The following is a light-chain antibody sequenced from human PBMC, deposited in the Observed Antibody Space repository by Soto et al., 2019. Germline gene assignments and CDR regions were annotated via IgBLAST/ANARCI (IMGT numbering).Light chain of an antibody. CDR3: QQYYSTPYT. Sequence: DFVMIQSPDSLAVSLGQRATINCKSSQSVLYNSNNKNYLAWYQQKPGQPHKLLIYWASTRESGVPDRFSGSGSGTDFTLTISSLQAEDVAVYYCQQYYSTPYTFGQGTKLDIK. CDR2: WAS. J-gene: IGKJ2*01. CDR1: QSVLYNSNNKNY. V-gene: IGKV4-1*01.